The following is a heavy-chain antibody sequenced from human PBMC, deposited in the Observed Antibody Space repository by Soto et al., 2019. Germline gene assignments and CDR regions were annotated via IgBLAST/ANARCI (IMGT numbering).Heavy chain of an antibody. CDR3: AIWEQPLFDY. V-gene: IGHV3-30-3*01. D-gene: IGHD1-26*01. CDR1: GFTVSAYT. J-gene: IGHJ4*02. CDR2: ISSDGNNK. Sequence: QVQLVESGGGVVQPGRSLRLSCAASGFTVSAYTMHWVRQAPGKGLEWVAVISSDGNNKYYTDSVKGRFTISRDTSTNTVYLQMNSLRAEDTALYYCAIWEQPLFDYWGQGTLVTVSS.